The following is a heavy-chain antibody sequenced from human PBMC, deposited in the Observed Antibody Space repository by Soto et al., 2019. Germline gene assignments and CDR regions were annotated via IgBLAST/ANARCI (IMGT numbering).Heavy chain of an antibody. J-gene: IGHJ4*02. D-gene: IGHD3-3*01. CDR2: IIPIFGTA. CDR1: GGTFSSYA. V-gene: IGHV1-69*01. CDR3: ASSPTHVDFWSGYYG. Sequence: SVKGSCKASGGTFSSYAISWVREAPVQGLEWMGGIIPIFGTANYAQKFQGRVTITADESTSTAYMELSSLRSEDTAVYYCASSPTHVDFWSGYYGWGQGTLVTVSS.